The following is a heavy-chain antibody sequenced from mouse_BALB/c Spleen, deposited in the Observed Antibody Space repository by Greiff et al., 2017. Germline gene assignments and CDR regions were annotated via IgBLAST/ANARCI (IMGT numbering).Heavy chain of an antibody. CDR1: GYTFSSYW. V-gene: IGHV1-9*01. J-gene: IGHJ4*01. D-gene: IGHD1-1*02. CDR3: ARGGYGPSYAMDY. Sequence: QVQLKESGAELMKPGASVKISCKATGYTFSSYWIEWVKQRPGHGLEWIGEILPGSGSTNYNEKFKGKATFTADTSSNTAYMQLSSLTSEDSAVYYCARGGYGPSYAMDYWGQGTSVTVSS. CDR2: ILPGSGST.